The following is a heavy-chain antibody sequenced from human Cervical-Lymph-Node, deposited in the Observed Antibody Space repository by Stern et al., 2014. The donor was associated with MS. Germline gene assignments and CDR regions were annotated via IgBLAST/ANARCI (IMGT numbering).Heavy chain of an antibody. V-gene: IGHV4-30-2*01. J-gene: IGHJ3*02. Sequence: VQLVESGSGLVKPSQTLSLTCAVSGGSISSGGYSWSWIRQPPGKGLEWIGNIYNSGRTYYNPSLKRRVTISVDRSRNQFSLKLTSVTAADTAVYYCARSSTVTPNAFDIWGQGTMVTVSS. CDR3: ARSSTVTPNAFDI. D-gene: IGHD4-17*01. CDR1: GGSISSGGYS. CDR2: IYNSGRT.